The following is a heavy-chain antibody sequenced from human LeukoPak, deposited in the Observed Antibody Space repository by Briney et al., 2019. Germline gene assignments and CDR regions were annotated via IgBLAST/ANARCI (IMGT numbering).Heavy chain of an antibody. CDR2: ISYDVSNK. CDR1: GFTFSSYA. J-gene: IGHJ4*02. CDR3: AKDRVIPSYYFDY. V-gene: IGHV3-30-3*01. Sequence: GGSLRLSCAGSGFTFSSYAMHWVRQAPGKGLEWVAVISYDVSNKYYADSVKGRFTISRDHSKNTLYLQMNSLRAEDTAVYYCAKDRVIPSYYFDYWGQGTLITVSS. D-gene: IGHD2-21*01.